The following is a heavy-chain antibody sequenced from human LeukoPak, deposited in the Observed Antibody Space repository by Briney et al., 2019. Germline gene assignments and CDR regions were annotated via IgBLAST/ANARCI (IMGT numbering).Heavy chain of an antibody. V-gene: IGHV3-21*01. J-gene: IGHJ4*02. CDR2: LSSSGNA. CDR1: GFTFSSYS. D-gene: IGHD3-3*02. CDR3: ARLAYLDY. Sequence: GGSLRLFCAAPGFTFSSYSMNWVRQAPGKGLEWVSYLSSSGNAYYADSVKGRFTISRDNSKNSLYLQMTSLRADDTAVYYCARLAYLDYWGQGTLVTVSS.